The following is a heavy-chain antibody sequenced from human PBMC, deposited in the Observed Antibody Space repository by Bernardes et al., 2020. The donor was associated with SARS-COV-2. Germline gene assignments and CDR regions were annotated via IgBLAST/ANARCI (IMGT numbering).Heavy chain of an antibody. J-gene: IGHJ3*01. V-gene: IGHV3-53*01. CDR2: AYSDGST. CDR1: GFIVRSNP. CDR3: ARETYFDESSGTWSAFDV. D-gene: IGHD3-9*01. Sequence: GRSLRLSCAASGFIVRSNPMTWVRRAPGKGLEWFSVAYSDGSTSYADSVRGRFTISIDHSKKTVYLQMDSLRAEETAVYYLARETYFDESSGTWSAFDVGGQETMGTGSS.